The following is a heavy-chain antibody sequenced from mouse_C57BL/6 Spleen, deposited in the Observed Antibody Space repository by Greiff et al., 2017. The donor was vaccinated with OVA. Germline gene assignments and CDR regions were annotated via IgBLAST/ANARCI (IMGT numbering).Heavy chain of an antibody. CDR3: TRTGEYDEDAMDY. V-gene: IGHV1-5*01. CDR2: IYPGNSDT. Sequence: VQLQQSGTVLARPGASVKMSCKTSGYTFTSYWMHWVKQRPGQGLEWIGAIYPGNSDTSYNQKFKGKAKLTAVTSASTADMELSSLTNEDSAVYYCTRTGEYDEDAMDYWGQGTSVTVSS. CDR1: GYTFTSYW. D-gene: IGHD2-14*01. J-gene: IGHJ4*01.